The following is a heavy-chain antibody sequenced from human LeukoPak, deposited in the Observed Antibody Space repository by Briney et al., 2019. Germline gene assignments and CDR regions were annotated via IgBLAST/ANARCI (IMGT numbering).Heavy chain of an antibody. J-gene: IGHJ5*02. CDR3: ARGGRDGYNSWFDP. V-gene: IGHV3-13*01. Sequence: GGSLRLSCAASGFIFSNHDMYWVRQATGKGLEWVSVIGTAGDTYYPGSVKGRFTISRENAKNSLYLQMNSLRAGDTAVYYCARGGRDGYNSWFDPWGQGTLVTVSS. CDR2: IGTAGDT. D-gene: IGHD5-24*01. CDR1: GFIFSNHD.